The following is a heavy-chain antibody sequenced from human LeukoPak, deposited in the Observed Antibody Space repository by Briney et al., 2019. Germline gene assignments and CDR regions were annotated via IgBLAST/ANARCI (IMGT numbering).Heavy chain of an antibody. CDR2: IYYSGST. V-gene: IGHV4-61*01. CDR3: ARDQDAKGLLWFRELLKSPRRIFSMDV. D-gene: IGHD3-10*01. CDR1: GGSVSSGSYY. Sequence: SETQSLTCTVSGGSVSSGSYYWSWIRQPPGKGLEWIGYIYYSGSTNYNPSLKSRVTISVDTSKNQFSLKLSSVTAADTAVYYCARDQDAKGLLWFRELLKSPRRIFSMDVRGQGTTVTVSS. J-gene: IGHJ6*02.